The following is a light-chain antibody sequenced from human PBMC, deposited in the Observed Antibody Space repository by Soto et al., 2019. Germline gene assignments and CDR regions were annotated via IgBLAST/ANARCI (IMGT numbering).Light chain of an antibody. CDR3: FSFTATSTHV. CDR2: EVS. Sequence: QSALTQPASVSGSPGQSITISYTGTTSDVGGYEFVSWFHQDPGKGPKVIPYEVSNRPSGTSNRFSGSTSGNTAYLTISGLQVEDEAEYFCFSFTATSTHVFGTGTKVTVL. V-gene: IGLV2-14*01. J-gene: IGLJ1*01. CDR1: TSDVGGYEF.